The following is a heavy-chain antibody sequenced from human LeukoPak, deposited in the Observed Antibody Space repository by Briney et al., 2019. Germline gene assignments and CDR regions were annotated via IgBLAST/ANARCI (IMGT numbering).Heavy chain of an antibody. CDR3: ASRNGIAANY. CDR1: GFTVSSNY. Sequence: GRSLRLSCAASGFTVSSNYMSWVRQAPGKGLEWVSFIYSGGSTYYADSVKGRFTFSRDNSKNTLYLQMNSLRAEDTAVYYCASRNGIAANYWGQGTLVTVSS. D-gene: IGHD6-25*01. J-gene: IGHJ4*02. V-gene: IGHV3-66*01. CDR2: IYSGGST.